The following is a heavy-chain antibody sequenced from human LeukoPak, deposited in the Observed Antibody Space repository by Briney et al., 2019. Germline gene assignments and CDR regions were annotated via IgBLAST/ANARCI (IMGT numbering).Heavy chain of an antibody. Sequence: GASVKVSCKASGYTFTSYGISWVRQAPGQGLEWMGWISGYNGNTIYAQNLQGRVTMTTDTSTSTAYMELRSLTSDDTALYYCARDAPYSSSWYVPFDYWGQGTLVTVSS. V-gene: IGHV1-18*01. CDR3: ARDAPYSSSWYVPFDY. CDR1: GYTFTSYG. CDR2: ISGYNGNT. D-gene: IGHD6-13*01. J-gene: IGHJ4*02.